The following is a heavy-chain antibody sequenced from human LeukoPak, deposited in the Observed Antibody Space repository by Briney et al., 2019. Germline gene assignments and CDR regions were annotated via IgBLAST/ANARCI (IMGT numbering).Heavy chain of an antibody. Sequence: ASVKVSRKASGYTLTDYYLHWVRQAPGQGPEWMGWINPTSGGANYAQEFQGRVTMTRDTSISTVYMELSRLRSDDTAVYYCARVCNGVVVIVPDDALDIWGQGTMVTVSS. V-gene: IGHV1-2*02. D-gene: IGHD3-22*01. CDR1: GYTLTDYY. CDR3: ARVCNGVVVIVPDDALDI. CDR2: INPTSGGA. J-gene: IGHJ3*02.